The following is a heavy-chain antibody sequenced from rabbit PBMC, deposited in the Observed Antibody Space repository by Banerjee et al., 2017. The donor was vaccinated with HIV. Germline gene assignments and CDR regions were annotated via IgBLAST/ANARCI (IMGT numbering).Heavy chain of an antibody. CDR2: IYTGSGST. Sequence: QEQLEESGGGLVKPEGSLTLTCKASGFDLSSYWIWWVRQAPGKGLEWIGYIYTGSGSTWYASWAKGRFTISKTSSTTVTLQMTSLTAADTATYFCARGGDGAPNLWGQGTLVTVS. CDR3: ARGGDGAPNL. D-gene: IGHD2-1*01. V-gene: IGHV1S45*01. CDR1: GFDLSSYW. J-gene: IGHJ4*01.